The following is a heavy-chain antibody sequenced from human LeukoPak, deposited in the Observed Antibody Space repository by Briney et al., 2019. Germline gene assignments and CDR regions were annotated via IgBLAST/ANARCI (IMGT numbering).Heavy chain of an antibody. D-gene: IGHD5-18*01. J-gene: IGHJ4*02. CDR1: GGSISSGSYY. CDR2: IYTSGST. CDR3: ARADGYSYGRFDY. Sequence: PSETLSLTCTVSGGSISSGSYYWSWIRQPAGKGLERIGRIYTSGSTNYNPSLKSRVTISVDTSKSQFSLKLSSVTAADTAVYHCARADGYSYGRFDYWGPGTLVTVSS. V-gene: IGHV4-61*02.